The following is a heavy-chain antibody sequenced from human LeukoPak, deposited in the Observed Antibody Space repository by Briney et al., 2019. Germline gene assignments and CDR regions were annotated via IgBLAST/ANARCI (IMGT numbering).Heavy chain of an antibody. J-gene: IGHJ6*02. CDR1: GGSISSYY. CDR3: ARECGPKNYYYYGMDV. CDR2: IYTSGST. V-gene: IGHV4-4*07. Sequence: PSETLSLTCTVSGGSISSYYWSWIRQPAGKGLEWIGRIYTSGSTNYNPSLKSRVTMSVDTSKNQFSLKLSSVTAADTAVYYCARECGPKNYYYYGMDVRAQGTTVTVSS. D-gene: IGHD2-21*01.